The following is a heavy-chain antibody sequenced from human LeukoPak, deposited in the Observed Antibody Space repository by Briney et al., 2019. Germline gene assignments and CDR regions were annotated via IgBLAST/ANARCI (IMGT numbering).Heavy chain of an antibody. D-gene: IGHD3-16*02. Sequence: ASVKVSXKASGYTFTGYYMHWVRQAPGQGLEWMGRINPNSGGTNYAQKFQGRVTMTRDTSISTAYMELSRLRSDDTAVYYCARLYDYVWGSYRYTGIDYWGQGTLVTVSS. J-gene: IGHJ4*02. V-gene: IGHV1-2*06. CDR3: ARLYDYVWGSYRYTGIDY. CDR2: INPNSGGT. CDR1: GYTFTGYY.